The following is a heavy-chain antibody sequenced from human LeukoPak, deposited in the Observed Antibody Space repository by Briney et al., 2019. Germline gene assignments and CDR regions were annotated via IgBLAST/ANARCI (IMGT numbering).Heavy chain of an antibody. CDR1: GFTFSSYG. V-gene: IGHV3-33*01. CDR2: INYDGSNK. CDR3: ARALSTGGRIDH. D-gene: IGHD2-8*02. J-gene: IGHJ4*02. Sequence: GGSLRLSCAASGFTFSSYGMHWVRQAPGKGLEWVAVINYDGSNKYYADSVKGRFTISRDNSKNTLYLQMNSLRVEDTAVYYCARALSTGGRIDHWGQGTLVTVSS.